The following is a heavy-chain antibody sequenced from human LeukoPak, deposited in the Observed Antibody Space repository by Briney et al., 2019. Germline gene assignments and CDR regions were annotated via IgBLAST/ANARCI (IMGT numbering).Heavy chain of an antibody. V-gene: IGHV3-64D*09. Sequence: PGGSLRLSCSASGFTFNTYTMHWVRQAPGKGLEYVSSISGGGGTTFYADSVRGRFTISRDNPKNTLYLQMSSLRAEDTALYYCVKDLSGTYSFDYWGQGTLVTVSS. D-gene: IGHD1-26*01. CDR3: VKDLSGTYSFDY. CDR2: ISGGGGTT. J-gene: IGHJ4*02. CDR1: GFTFNTYT.